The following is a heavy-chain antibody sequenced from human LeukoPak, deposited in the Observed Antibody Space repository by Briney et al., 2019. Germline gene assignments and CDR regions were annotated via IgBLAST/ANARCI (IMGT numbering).Heavy chain of an antibody. Sequence: GGSLRLSCAASGFTFDDYVMHWVRHAPGKGLEWVSGITWNSDTIAYADSVKGRFTISRDNAKNSLYLQMNSLRADDTALYYCARASAAVLVNRYYFDYWGKGTLVTVSS. CDR3: ARASAAVLVNRYYFDY. V-gene: IGHV3-9*01. CDR2: ITWNSDTI. CDR1: GFTFDDYV. D-gene: IGHD6-13*01. J-gene: IGHJ4*02.